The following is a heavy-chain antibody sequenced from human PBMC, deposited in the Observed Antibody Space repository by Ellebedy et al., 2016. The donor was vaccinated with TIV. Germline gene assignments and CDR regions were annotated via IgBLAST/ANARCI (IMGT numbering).Heavy chain of an antibody. D-gene: IGHD3-3*01. V-gene: IGHV1-69*06. CDR1: GGTFSSYA. CDR2: IIPIFGTA. J-gene: IGHJ4*02. CDR3: ACAGAPTNLHDFWSGQNY. Sequence: SVKVSXXASGGTFSSYAISWVRQAPGQGLEWMGGIIPIFGTANYAQKFQGRVTITADKSTSTAYMELSSLRSEDTAVYYCACAGAPTNLHDFWSGQNYWGQGTLVTVSS.